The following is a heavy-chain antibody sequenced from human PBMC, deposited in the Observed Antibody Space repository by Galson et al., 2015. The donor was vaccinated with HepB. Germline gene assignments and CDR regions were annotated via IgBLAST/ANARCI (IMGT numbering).Heavy chain of an antibody. Sequence: SVKVSCKASGYTFSSYALNWVRQAPGQGLEWMGWINTNTGNPTYAQGFTGRFVFSLDTSVSTAYLQISSLKAEDTAVYFCARDRGSGGHFFDYWGQGTLVTVSS. CDR3: ARDRGSGGHFFDY. V-gene: IGHV7-4-1*02. J-gene: IGHJ4*02. CDR1: GYTFSSYA. CDR2: INTNTGNP. D-gene: IGHD4-23*01.